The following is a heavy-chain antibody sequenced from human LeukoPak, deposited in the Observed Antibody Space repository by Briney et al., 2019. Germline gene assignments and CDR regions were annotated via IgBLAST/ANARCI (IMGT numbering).Heavy chain of an antibody. CDR2: IIPILGIA. V-gene: IGHV1-69*04. D-gene: IGHD5-18*01. Sequence: SVKVSCKASGGTFSSYAISWVRQAPGQGLEWMGRIIPILGIANYAQKFQGRVTITADKSTSTAYMELSSLRSDDTAVYYCATLGYSYGRDYWGQGTLVTVSS. J-gene: IGHJ4*02. CDR3: ATLGYSYGRDY. CDR1: GGTFSSYA.